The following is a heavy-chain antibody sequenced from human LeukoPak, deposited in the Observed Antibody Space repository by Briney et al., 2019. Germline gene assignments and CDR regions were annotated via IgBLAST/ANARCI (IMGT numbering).Heavy chain of an antibody. CDR3: ATGGITIFGVATLY. Sequence: ASVKVSCKASGYTFTGYYMHWVRQAPGKGLEWMGGFDPEDGETIYAQKFQGRVTMTEDTSTDTAYMELSSLRSEDTAVYYCATGGITIFGVATLYWGQGTLVTVSS. D-gene: IGHD3-3*01. V-gene: IGHV1-24*01. CDR1: GYTFTGYY. J-gene: IGHJ4*02. CDR2: FDPEDGET.